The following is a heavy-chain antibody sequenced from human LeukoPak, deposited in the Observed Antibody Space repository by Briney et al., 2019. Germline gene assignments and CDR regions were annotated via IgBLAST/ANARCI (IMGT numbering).Heavy chain of an antibody. CDR1: GFTVSSYG. D-gene: IGHD6-13*01. CDR3: AKDSAAAAGSTSD. CDR2: ISGNGGNT. Sequence: GGSLRLSCAASGFTVSSYGMSWVRQAPGKGLEWVSVISGNGGNTYYADSAKARFTISRDNSKNTVYLQMNSLRAEDTAVYYCAKDSAAAAGSTSDWGQGTLVTVSS. J-gene: IGHJ4*02. V-gene: IGHV3-23*01.